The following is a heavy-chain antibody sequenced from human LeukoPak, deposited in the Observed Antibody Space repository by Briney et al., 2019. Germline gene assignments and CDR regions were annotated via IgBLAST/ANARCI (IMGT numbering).Heavy chain of an antibody. CDR2: IRYDGNNE. CDR3: AQGTSILATINN. CDR1: GFTFSTYG. Sequence: PGGSLRLSCAASGFTFSTYGMHWVRQAPGKGLEWAAFIRYDGNNEYYADSVRGRFTISRDNSKNTLYLQMSSLRSEDTAVCYCAQGTSILATINNWGQGTLVTVSS. D-gene: IGHD5-12*01. V-gene: IGHV3-30*02. J-gene: IGHJ1*01.